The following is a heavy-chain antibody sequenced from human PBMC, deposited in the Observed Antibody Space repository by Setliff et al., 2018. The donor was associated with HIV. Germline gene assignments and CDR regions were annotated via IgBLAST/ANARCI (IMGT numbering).Heavy chain of an antibody. CDR2: ISSSSYYI. Sequence: PGGSLRLSCAASGFTFSSYTMNWVRQAPGKGLEWVSSISSSSYYIYYADSVKGRFTISRDNAKNSLFLQMNSLRAEDTAVYYCARDSGGSYTPLDYWGHGTLVTVSS. V-gene: IGHV3-21*01. CDR3: ARDSGGSYTPLDY. J-gene: IGHJ4*01. CDR1: GFTFSSYT. D-gene: IGHD3-10*01.